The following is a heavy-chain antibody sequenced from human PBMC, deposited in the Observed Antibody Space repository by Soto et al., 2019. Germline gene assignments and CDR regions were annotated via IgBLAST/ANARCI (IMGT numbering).Heavy chain of an antibody. Sequence: GGSLRLSCAASGFTFSSYAMGWVRQGPGKGLEWVAVVGIGGSTHYADSVRGRFTISRDNSKNTLSLQMNSLTAEDTAVYFCAKRRGAGGHFDYWGQGALVTVSS. CDR1: GFTFSSYA. J-gene: IGHJ4*02. CDR3: AKRRGAGGHFDY. D-gene: IGHD2-15*01. CDR2: VGIGGST. V-gene: IGHV3-23*01.